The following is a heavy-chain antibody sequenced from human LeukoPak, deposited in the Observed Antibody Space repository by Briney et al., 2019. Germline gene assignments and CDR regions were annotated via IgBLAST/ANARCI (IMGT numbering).Heavy chain of an antibody. CDR2: IYPGDSDT. CDR1: GYSFTSYW. J-gene: IGHJ6*03. V-gene: IGHV5-51*01. Sequence: GESLKISCKGSGYSFTSYWIGWVRQMPGKGLEWMGIIYPGDSDTRYSPSFQGQVTISADKSISTAYLQWSSLKASDTATYYCARHAAMASDYYYYMDVWGKGTTVTVSS. CDR3: ARHAAMASDYYYYMDV. D-gene: IGHD5-18*01.